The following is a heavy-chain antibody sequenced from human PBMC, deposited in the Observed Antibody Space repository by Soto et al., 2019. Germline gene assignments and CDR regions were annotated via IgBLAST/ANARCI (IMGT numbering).Heavy chain of an antibody. D-gene: IGHD7-27*01. V-gene: IGHV3-23*01. CDR3: VGHWA. CDR2: ISDNGGST. CDR1: GLSFSNSA. Sequence: GGSLRLSCADSGLSFSNSAMGWVRQAPGKGLEWVSTISDNGGSTYYADSVRGRFTISRDNSRSTLFLQMDSLRAEDTAVYYCVGHWAWGLGALVTVSS. J-gene: IGHJ5*02.